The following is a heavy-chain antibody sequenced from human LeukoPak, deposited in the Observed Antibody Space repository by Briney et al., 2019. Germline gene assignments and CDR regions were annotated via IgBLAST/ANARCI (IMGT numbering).Heavy chain of an antibody. V-gene: IGHV5-51*01. CDR2: IYPDDCDT. J-gene: IGHJ4*02. D-gene: IGHD4-17*01. CDR3: ASPVNTDGYYFDY. CDR1: GYMFTTYW. Sequence: GESLKISCKVSGYMFTTYWIGWVRQMSAKGLEGMGIIYPDDCDTIYSPSFQGRVTISADKSISPAYLQWSSLNASDTAMYYCASPVNTDGYYFDYWGQGTLVTVSS.